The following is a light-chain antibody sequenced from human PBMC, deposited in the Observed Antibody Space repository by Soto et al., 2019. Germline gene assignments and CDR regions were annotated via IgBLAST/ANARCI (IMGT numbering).Light chain of an antibody. Sequence: QSVLTQPPSVSGAPGQRVTISCTGSNSNIGAGYDVHWYQQLPGTAPKLLIQGNTNRPSGVPDRFSGSKSVTSASLAITGLQAEDEADYYCQSYDSSLRGVFGTGTKVTVL. CDR2: GNT. CDR3: QSYDSSLRGV. V-gene: IGLV1-40*01. J-gene: IGLJ1*01. CDR1: NSNIGAGYD.